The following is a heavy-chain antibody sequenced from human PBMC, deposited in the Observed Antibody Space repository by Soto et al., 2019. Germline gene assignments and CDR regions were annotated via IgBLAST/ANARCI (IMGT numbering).Heavy chain of an antibody. Sequence: SGAKLVNPKQTRTLTCNFCGFSLSTTGVGVSWILTPPGKALEWLALIYWHDDKRYSPSLKSRLTITKDTSKNQVVLTMTNMDPVDTATYYCAHRGGAAVGLYYFDYWGQGALVTVSS. CDR1: GFSLSTTGVG. J-gene: IGHJ4*02. CDR2: IYWHDDK. CDR3: AHRGGAAVGLYYFDY. D-gene: IGHD6-13*01. V-gene: IGHV2-5*01.